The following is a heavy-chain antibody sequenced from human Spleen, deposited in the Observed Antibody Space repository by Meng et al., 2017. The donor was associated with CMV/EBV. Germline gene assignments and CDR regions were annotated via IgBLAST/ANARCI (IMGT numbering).Heavy chain of an antibody. D-gene: IGHD4-11*01. CDR3: ARGRSNYSP. Sequence: SETLSLTCVVYGESFSGYYWTWIRQPPGKGLEWIGEINHSGSTNYNPSLKSRVTISVDTSKNQFSLRLSSATAADTAVYYCARGRSNYSPWGQGTLVTVSS. J-gene: IGHJ5*02. V-gene: IGHV4-34*01. CDR1: GESFSGYY. CDR2: INHSGST.